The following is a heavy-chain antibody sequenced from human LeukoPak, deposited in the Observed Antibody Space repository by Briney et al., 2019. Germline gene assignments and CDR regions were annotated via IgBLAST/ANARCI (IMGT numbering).Heavy chain of an antibody. CDR1: GFTFSSYA. J-gene: IGHJ4*02. CDR2: ISGSDGST. D-gene: IGHD5-12*01. Sequence: GGSLRLSCAVSGFTFSSYAMSWVRQAPGKGLEWVSAISGSDGSTYYADSVKGRFTISRDNSKNTLYLQMNSLRAEDTAVYYCAKDRVGYSGYTSFFYWGQGTLVTVSS. CDR3: AKDRVGYSGYTSFFY. V-gene: IGHV3-23*01.